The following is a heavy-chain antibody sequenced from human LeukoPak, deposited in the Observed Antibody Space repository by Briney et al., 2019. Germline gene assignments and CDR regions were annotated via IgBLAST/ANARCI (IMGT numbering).Heavy chain of an antibody. V-gene: IGHV3-53*05. CDR3: AKDAPLLTGYGGWDGIDY. Sequence: PGGSLRLSCAASGFTVSGTYMSWVRQAPGKGLEWVSGINVSGGSTFYADSVKGRFTISRDNSKNTLYLQMNSLRAEDTAVYYCAKDAPLLTGYGGWDGIDYWGQGTLVTVSS. CDR2: INVSGGST. CDR1: GFTVSGTY. J-gene: IGHJ4*02. D-gene: IGHD3-9*01.